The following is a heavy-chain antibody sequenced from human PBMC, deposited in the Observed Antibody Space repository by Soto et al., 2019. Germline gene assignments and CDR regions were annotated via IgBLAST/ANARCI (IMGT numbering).Heavy chain of an antibody. J-gene: IGHJ5*02. D-gene: IGHD3-22*01. CDR2: IIPIFGTA. Sequence: SVKVSCKASGGTFSSYAISWVRQAPGQGLEWMGGIIPIFGTANYAQKFQGRVTITADESTSTAYMELSSLRSEDTAVYYCARASGTMIVKGGDWFDPWGQGTLVTVSS. CDR3: ARASGTMIVKGGDWFDP. V-gene: IGHV1-69*13. CDR1: GGTFSSYA.